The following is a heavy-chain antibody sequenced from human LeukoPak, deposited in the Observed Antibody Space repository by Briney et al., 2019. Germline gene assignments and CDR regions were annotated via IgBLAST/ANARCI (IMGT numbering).Heavy chain of an antibody. CDR1: GGSISSGDYY. CDR3: ARGPYYYGSGLWGSPDY. CDR2: MYYSGST. Sequence: PSETLSLTCTVSGGSISSGDYYWSWIRQPPGKGLEWIGSMYYSGSTYYNPSLKSRVTISVDTSKNQFSLKLSSVTAADTAVYYCARGPYYYGSGLWGSPDYWGQGTLVSVSS. V-gene: IGHV4-39*07. D-gene: IGHD3-10*01. J-gene: IGHJ4*02.